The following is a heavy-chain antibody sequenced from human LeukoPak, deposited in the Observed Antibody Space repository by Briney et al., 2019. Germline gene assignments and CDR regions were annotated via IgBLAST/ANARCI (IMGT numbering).Heavy chain of an antibody. CDR2: INWNGGST. V-gene: IGHV3-20*04. CDR1: GFTFDDYG. CDR3: ARGSGIITGIDE. Sequence: PWGSLRLSCAASGFTFDDYGMSWVRQAPGKGLEWGSGINWNGGSTGYADSVKGRFTISRDNAKNSLYLQMNSLRAEDTAVYYCARGSGIITGIDEWGQGTLVTVSS. J-gene: IGHJ4*02. D-gene: IGHD6-25*01.